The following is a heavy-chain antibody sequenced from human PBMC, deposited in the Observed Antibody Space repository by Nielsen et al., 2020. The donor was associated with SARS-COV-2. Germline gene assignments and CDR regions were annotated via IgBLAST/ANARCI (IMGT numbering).Heavy chain of an antibody. Sequence: SETLSLTCTVSGGSISSYYWSWIRQPPGKGLEWIGYIYYSGSTNYNPSLKSRVTISVDTSKNQFSLKLSSVTAADTAVYYCAREHTWYYYGSGSYYKPYGMDVWGQGTTVTVSS. D-gene: IGHD3-10*01. J-gene: IGHJ6*02. V-gene: IGHV4-59*12. CDR3: AREHTWYYYGSGSYYKPYGMDV. CDR1: GGSISSYY. CDR2: IYYSGST.